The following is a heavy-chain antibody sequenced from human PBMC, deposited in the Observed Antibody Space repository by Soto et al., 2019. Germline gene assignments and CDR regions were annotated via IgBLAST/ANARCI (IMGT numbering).Heavy chain of an antibody. CDR2: IIPIFSTA. D-gene: IGHD5-18*01. CDR3: ARAAYSYGTAYLSYYYGSDV. CDR1: GGTFSTYA. J-gene: IGHJ6*02. Sequence: ASVKVSCKASGGTFSTYAISWVRQAPGQGLEWVGGIIPIFSTANYAQKFQGRVTITADESTSTAYMELSSLRSEDTAVYYCARAAYSYGTAYLSYYYGSDVWGRGATVTVSS. V-gene: IGHV1-69*13.